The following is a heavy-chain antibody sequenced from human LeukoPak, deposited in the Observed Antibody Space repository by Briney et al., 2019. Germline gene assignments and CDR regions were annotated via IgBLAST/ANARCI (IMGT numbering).Heavy chain of an antibody. CDR3: ARVRRWIQHTRYYYGMDV. Sequence: PSETLSLTCTVSGGSVSSGSYYWSWIRQPPGKGLEWIGEINHSGSTNYNPSLKSRVTISVDTSKNQFSLKLSSVTAADTAVYYCARVRRWIQHTRYYYGMDVWGQGTTVTVSS. CDR2: INHSGST. V-gene: IGHV4-39*07. J-gene: IGHJ6*02. CDR1: GGSVSSGSYY. D-gene: IGHD5-18*01.